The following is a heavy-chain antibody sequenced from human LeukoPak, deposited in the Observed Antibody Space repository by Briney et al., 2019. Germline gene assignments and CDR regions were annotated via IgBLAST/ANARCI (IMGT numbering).Heavy chain of an antibody. CDR3: ARAQTNWDRGDYFDY. J-gene: IGHJ4*02. V-gene: IGHV4-61*02. CDR2: IYTSGST. Sequence: PSETLSLTCTVSGGSISSGSYYWSWIRQPAGKGLEWIGRIYTSGSTNYNPSLKSRVTMSVDTSKNQFSLKLSSVAAADTAVYYCARAQTNWDRGDYFDYWGQGTLVTVSS. CDR1: GGSISSGSYY. D-gene: IGHD7-27*01.